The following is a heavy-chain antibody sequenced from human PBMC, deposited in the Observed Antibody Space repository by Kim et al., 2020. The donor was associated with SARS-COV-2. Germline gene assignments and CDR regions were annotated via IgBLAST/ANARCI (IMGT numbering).Heavy chain of an antibody. D-gene: IGHD6-19*01. V-gene: IGHV3-33*01. CDR3: ARDLKGSGWHHYYYYYGMDV. J-gene: IGHJ6*02. CDR2: IWYDGSNK. CDR1: GFTFSSYG. Sequence: GGSLRLSCAASGFTFSSYGMHWVRQAPGKGLEWVAVIWYDGSNKYYADSVKGRFTISRDNSKNTLYLQMNSLRAEDTAVYYCARDLKGSGWHHYYYYYGMDVWGQGTTVTVSS.